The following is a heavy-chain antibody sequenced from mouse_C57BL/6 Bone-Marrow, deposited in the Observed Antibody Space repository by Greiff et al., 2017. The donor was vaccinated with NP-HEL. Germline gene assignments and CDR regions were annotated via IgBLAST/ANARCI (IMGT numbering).Heavy chain of an antibody. J-gene: IGHJ3*01. V-gene: IGHV1-18*01. CDR2: INPNNGGT. D-gene: IGHD1-1*01. CDR1: GYTFTDYN. Sequence: DVKLQESGPELVKPGASVKIPCKASGYTFTDYNMDWVKQSHGKSLEWIGDINPNNGGTIYNQKFKGKATLTVDKSSSTAYMELRSLTSEDTAVYYCARDTTVVARGFAYWGQGTLVTVSA. CDR3: ARDTTVVARGFAY.